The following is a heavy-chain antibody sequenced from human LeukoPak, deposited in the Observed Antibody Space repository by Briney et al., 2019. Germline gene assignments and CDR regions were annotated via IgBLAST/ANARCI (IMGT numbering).Heavy chain of an antibody. V-gene: IGHV3-21*04. D-gene: IGHD6-19*01. CDR2: ISSSSSYI. CDR1: GFTFSSYS. J-gene: IGHJ5*02. Sequence: GGSLRLSCAASGFTFSSYSMNWVRQAPGKGLEWVSSISSSSSYIYYAESVKGRFTISRDNAKNSLYLQMNSLRAEDTALYYCAKDSASGWTTWGQGTLVTVSS. CDR3: AKDSASGWTT.